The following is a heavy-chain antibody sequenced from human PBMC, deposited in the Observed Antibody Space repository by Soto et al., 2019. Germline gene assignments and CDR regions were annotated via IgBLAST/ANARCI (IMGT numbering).Heavy chain of an antibody. CDR1: GYTFTSYA. V-gene: IGHV1-3*01. CDR3: ARTWRVDYYFDY. J-gene: IGHJ4*02. CDR2: INAGNGNT. Sequence: ASVKVSCKASGYTFTSYAMHWVRQAPGQRLEWMGWINAGNGNTKYSQKFQGRVTITRDTSASTAYMELSSLRSEDTAVYYCARTWRVDYYFDYWGQGTLVTVSS. D-gene: IGHD1-1*01.